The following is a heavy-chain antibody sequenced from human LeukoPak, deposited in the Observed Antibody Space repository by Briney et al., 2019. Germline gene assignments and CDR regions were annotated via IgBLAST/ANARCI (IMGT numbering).Heavy chain of an antibody. CDR3: AGGFRRYSYADV. Sequence: SETLSLTCTVSGGSISSSSYYWGWIRQPPGKGLEWIGSIYYSGSTYYNPSLKSRVTISVDTSKNQFSLKLSSVTAADTAVYYCAGGFRRYSYADVWGKGTTVTVSS. CDR1: GGSISSSSYY. D-gene: IGHD5-18*01. J-gene: IGHJ6*04. CDR2: IYYSGST. V-gene: IGHV4-39*07.